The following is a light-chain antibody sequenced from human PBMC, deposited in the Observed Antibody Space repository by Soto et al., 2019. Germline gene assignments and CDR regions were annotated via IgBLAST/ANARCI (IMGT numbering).Light chain of an antibody. CDR2: GAS. V-gene: IGKV3-11*01. Sequence: EIVFTQSPATLSVSPGERATLSCRASQSVSSSLAWYQQKPGQAPRLLIYGASNRATGIPDRFSGSGSGADYTLTITNLESEDFAVYYCQQRSNWPWTFGQGTKVDIK. CDR1: QSVSSS. CDR3: QQRSNWPWT. J-gene: IGKJ1*01.